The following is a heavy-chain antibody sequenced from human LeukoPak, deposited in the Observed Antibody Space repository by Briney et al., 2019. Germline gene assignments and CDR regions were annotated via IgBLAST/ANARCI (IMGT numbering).Heavy chain of an antibody. V-gene: IGHV4-31*03. CDR3: AREGYCSSTSCYFAAFDI. Sequence: SETLSLTCTVSGGSIXSGGYYWSWIRQHPGKGLEWIGYIYYSGSTYYNPSLKSRVTISVDTSKNQFSLKLSSVTAADTAVYYCAREGYCSSTSCYFAAFDIWGQGTMVTVSS. CDR1: GGSIXSGGYY. J-gene: IGHJ3*02. D-gene: IGHD2-2*01. CDR2: IYYSGST.